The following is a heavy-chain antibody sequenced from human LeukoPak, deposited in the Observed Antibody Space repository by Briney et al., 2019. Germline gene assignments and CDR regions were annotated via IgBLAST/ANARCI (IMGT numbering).Heavy chain of an antibody. J-gene: IGHJ6*03. CDR3: ARGGYDFWSGYYRSYYYYYMDV. Sequence: SETLSLTCAVYGGSFSGYYWSWIRQPPGKGLEWIGEINHSGSTNYNPSHKSRVTISVDTSKNQFSLKLSSVTAADTAVYYCARGGYDFWSGYYRSYYYYYMDVWGKGTTVTVSS. CDR2: INHSGST. V-gene: IGHV4-34*01. CDR1: GGSFSGYY. D-gene: IGHD3-3*01.